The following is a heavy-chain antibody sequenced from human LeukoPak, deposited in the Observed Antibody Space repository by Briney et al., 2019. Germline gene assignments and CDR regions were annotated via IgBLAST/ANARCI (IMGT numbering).Heavy chain of an antibody. CDR3: ARPPDSPANAYDV. CDR1: GFSLNKHW. D-gene: IGHD3-22*01. Sequence: GGSLRLSCTASGFSLNKHWMHWVRQAPGGGLVWVSRIDSDGVGSDSADSVRGRFTIHRDSARNTLYLQVESLRAEDTAVYYCARPPDSPANAYDVWGQGTMVTVSS. J-gene: IGHJ3*01. CDR2: IDSDGVGS. V-gene: IGHV3-74*01.